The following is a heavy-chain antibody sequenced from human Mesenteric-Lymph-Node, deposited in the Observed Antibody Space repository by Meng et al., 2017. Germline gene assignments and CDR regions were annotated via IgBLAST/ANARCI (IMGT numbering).Heavy chain of an antibody. CDR3: ARGGGCINGVCGSLDY. CDR1: GGSISTNNW. V-gene: IGHV4-4*02. CDR2: IHHSEST. Sequence: SETLSLTCAVSGGSISTNNWWSWVRQPPGKGLEWIGEIHHSESTNYNPSLKSRVTISIDKSKRQFSLNLRSVTAADTAVYYCARGGGCINGVCGSLDYWGQGTLVTVSS. D-gene: IGHD2-8*01. J-gene: IGHJ4*02.